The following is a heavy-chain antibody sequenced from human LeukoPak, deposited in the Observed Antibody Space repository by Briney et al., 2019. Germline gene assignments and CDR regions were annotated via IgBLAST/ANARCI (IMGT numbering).Heavy chain of an antibody. V-gene: IGHV3-53*01. CDR3: ARATSGYDPFDY. J-gene: IGHJ4*02. CDR1: GFTVSSNY. D-gene: IGHD5-12*01. Sequence: GGSLRLSCAASGFTVSSNYMSWVRQAPGKGLEWVSVIYSGGSTYYADSVKGRFTISRDNSKNTLYLQMNSLRAEDTAVYYCARATSGYDPFDYWGQGTLVTVSS. CDR2: IYSGGST.